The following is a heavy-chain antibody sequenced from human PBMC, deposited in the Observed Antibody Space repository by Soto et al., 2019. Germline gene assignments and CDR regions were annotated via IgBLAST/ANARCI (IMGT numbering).Heavy chain of an antibody. J-gene: IGHJ4*02. D-gene: IGHD7-27*01. CDR1: GYTFVSYA. Sequence: ASVKVSCKASGYTFVSYAIHWVRQAPGERLEWMGWINTGNGNTIYSQKFQGRFIITRDNAKNSLFLQMNNLTVEDTAVYYCAKENWANPDSWGQGTLVTVSS. V-gene: IGHV1-3*04. CDR2: INTGNGNT. CDR3: AKENWANPDS.